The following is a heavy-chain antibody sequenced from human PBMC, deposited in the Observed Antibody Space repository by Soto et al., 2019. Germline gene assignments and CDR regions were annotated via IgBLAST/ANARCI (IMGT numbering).Heavy chain of an antibody. Sequence: ASVKVSCKASGYTFTSYGISWVRQAPGQGLEWMGWISAYNGNTNYAQKLQGRVTMTTDTSTSTAYMELRSLRSDDTAVYYRARGDYYDSSGYYDFDYWGQGTLVTVSS. V-gene: IGHV1-18*01. J-gene: IGHJ4*02. CDR2: ISAYNGNT. D-gene: IGHD3-22*01. CDR3: ARGDYYDSSGYYDFDY. CDR1: GYTFTSYG.